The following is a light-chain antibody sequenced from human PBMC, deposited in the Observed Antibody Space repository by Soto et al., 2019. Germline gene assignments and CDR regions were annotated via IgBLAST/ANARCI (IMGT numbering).Light chain of an antibody. J-gene: IGKJ4*02. CDR1: QRFLYSSNNKNH. CDR2: WAS. CDR3: YQYFSTPLT. V-gene: IGKV4-1*01. Sequence: MLTPPSHSPPASPAERATITCKSSQRFLYSSNNKNHLAWYQQKPGQPPRVVIYWASTRESGVPDRFSGSGSGTDFTLTISSLQAEDVAVYYCYQYFSTPLTFGGGTKVDIK.